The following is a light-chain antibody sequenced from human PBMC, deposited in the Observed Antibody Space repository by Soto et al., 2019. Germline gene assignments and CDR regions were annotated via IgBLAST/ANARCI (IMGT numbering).Light chain of an antibody. CDR3: QQYNNWPRT. CDR2: RAS. J-gene: IGKJ1*01. Sequence: IVLTQSPANLSVSPGERATLSCRASESVSDDLAWYQQKPGRAPGLLIYRASTRAAGVSARISGSGSGTECTLSISRLEPEDVAVYYCQQYNNWPRTLGQGTKVDIK. V-gene: IGKV3-15*01. CDR1: ESVSDD.